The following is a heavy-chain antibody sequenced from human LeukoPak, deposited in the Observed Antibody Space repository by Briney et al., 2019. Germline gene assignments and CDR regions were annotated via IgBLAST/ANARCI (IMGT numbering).Heavy chain of an antibody. CDR1: GFTFTSYS. CDR3: AKAYYGSAYDAFDI. D-gene: IGHD3-10*01. Sequence: PGGSLRLSCAASGFTFTSYSMNWVRQAPGKGLEWVSTISGGGGSTYHADSVKGRFTISRDNSKNTLYLQVNSLRAEDTAVHYCAKAYYGSAYDAFDIWGQGTMVTVSS. J-gene: IGHJ3*02. V-gene: IGHV3-23*01. CDR2: ISGGGGST.